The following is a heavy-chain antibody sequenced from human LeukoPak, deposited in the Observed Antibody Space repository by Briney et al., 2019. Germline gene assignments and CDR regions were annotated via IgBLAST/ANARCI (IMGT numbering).Heavy chain of an antibody. J-gene: IGHJ6*03. CDR1: GYTFTSYG. CDR2: ISAYNGNT. V-gene: IGHV1-18*01. CDR3: ARDPMVRGVPIYGPHYYYYYYMDV. Sequence: ASVKVSCKASGYTFTSYGISWVRQAPGQGLEWMGWISAYNGNTNYAQKLQGRVTMTTDTSTSTAYMELRSLRSDDTAVYYCARDPMVRGVPIYGPHYYYYYYMDVWGQGTLVTVSS. D-gene: IGHD3-10*01.